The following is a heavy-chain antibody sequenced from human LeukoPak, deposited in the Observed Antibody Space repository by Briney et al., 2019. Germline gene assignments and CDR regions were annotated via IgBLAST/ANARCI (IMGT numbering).Heavy chain of an antibody. Sequence: ASVKVSCRASGYTFTSYGISWVRQAPGQGLEWMGWISAYNDNTNYAQKLQGRVTMTTNTSTSTAYMELRSLRSDDTAVFYCAREEVIAAAGPTLDYWGQGALVTVSS. J-gene: IGHJ4*02. V-gene: IGHV1-18*01. D-gene: IGHD6-13*01. CDR2: ISAYNDNT. CDR3: AREEVIAAAGPTLDY. CDR1: GYTFTSYG.